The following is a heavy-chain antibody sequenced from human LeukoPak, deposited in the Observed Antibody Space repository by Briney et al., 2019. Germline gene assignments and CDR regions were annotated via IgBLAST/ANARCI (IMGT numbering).Heavy chain of an antibody. J-gene: IGHJ4*02. CDR3: AREGAGYYLDY. CDR1: GFTFSNYW. D-gene: IGHD3-9*01. Sequence: SGGPLRLSCAASGFTFSNYWMSWVRQPPGKGLEWVANIKQDGSEKNYVDSVKGRSTISRDNAKNSLYLQMNSLRAEDTAVYYCAREGAGYYLDYWGQGTLVTVPS. V-gene: IGHV3-7*01. CDR2: IKQDGSEK.